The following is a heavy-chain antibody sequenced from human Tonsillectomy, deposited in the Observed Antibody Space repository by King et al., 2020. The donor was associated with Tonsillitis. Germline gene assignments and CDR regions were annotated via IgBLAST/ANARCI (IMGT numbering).Heavy chain of an antibody. J-gene: IGHJ4*02. CDR3: ARERGGYYYFDY. Sequence: VQLVESGGGLVKPGGSLRLSCEASGFAFIGYAMNWVRQAPGKGLEWVSSISSSSNYIYYADSVKGRFTISRDNAKNSLYLQMNSLRAEDTAVYYCARERGGYYYFDYWGQGTRVAVSS. CDR2: ISSSSNYI. CDR1: GFAFIGYA. V-gene: IGHV3-21*01. D-gene: IGHD3-3*01.